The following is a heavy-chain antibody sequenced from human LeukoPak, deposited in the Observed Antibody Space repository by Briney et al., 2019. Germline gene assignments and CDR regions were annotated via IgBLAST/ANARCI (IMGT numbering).Heavy chain of an antibody. CDR3: ARHYSSSWSYWYFDL. D-gene: IGHD6-13*01. Sequence: SETLSLTCTVSGGSFSSSNYHWGWIRQPPGKGLEWIGNIYYSGSTYYNPSLKSRVSISVDTSKNQFSLKLSSVTAADTALYYCARHYSSSWSYWYFDLWGRGTLVTVSS. J-gene: IGHJ2*01. V-gene: IGHV4-39*01. CDR2: IYYSGST. CDR1: GGSFSSSNYH.